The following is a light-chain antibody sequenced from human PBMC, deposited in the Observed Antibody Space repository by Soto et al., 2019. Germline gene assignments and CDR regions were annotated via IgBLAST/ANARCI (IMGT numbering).Light chain of an antibody. J-gene: IGLJ1*01. Sequence: QSVLTQPPSASGTPGQRVTISCSGSSSNIGNNTVNWYQQVPGTAPKLLIYSNNQRPSGVPDRFSASKSGTSASLAIGGLQSEDGADYYCAAWDDSLNGRVFGAGTKVTVL. CDR1: SSNIGNNT. V-gene: IGLV1-44*01. CDR3: AAWDDSLNGRV. CDR2: SNN.